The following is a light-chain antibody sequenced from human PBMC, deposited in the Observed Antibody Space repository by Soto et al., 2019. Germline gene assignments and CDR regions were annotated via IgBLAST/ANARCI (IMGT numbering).Light chain of an antibody. Sequence: DIVMTPPPASLTVSPCESSTITWRSGQWVLCSSDNKNYLGWYQQKPGQAPKLLIDWASIRESGIPDRFSGSGSGSDFTLTISSLQAEDVAVYYCQQYYTTPLTFGGGTKVDIK. CDR2: WAS. CDR3: QQYYTTPLT. V-gene: IGKV4-1*01. J-gene: IGKJ4*01. CDR1: QWVLCSSDNKNY.